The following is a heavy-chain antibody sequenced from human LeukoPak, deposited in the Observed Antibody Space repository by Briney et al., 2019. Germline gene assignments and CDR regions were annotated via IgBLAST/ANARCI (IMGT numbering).Heavy chain of an antibody. D-gene: IGHD3-22*01. CDR1: GFTFSSYA. Sequence: GRSLRLSCAASGFTFSSYAMHWVRQAPGKGLEWVAVISYDGSNKYYADSVKGRFTTSRDNSKNTLYLQMNSLRAEDTAVYYCARDLLSYDSSGSDAFDIWGQGTMVTVSS. CDR3: ARDLLSYDSSGSDAFDI. J-gene: IGHJ3*02. V-gene: IGHV3-30-3*01. CDR2: ISYDGSNK.